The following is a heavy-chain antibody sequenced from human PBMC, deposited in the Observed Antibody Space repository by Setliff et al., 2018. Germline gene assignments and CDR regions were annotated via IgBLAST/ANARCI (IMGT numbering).Heavy chain of an antibody. J-gene: IGHJ5*02. V-gene: IGHV4-39*02. Sequence: PSETLSLTCSVSGASISTTYYYWDWIRQSPEKGLEWIGTIYQNGITYYNSSVKSRVTMSLDASKNRFSLNLTSVTAADTAVYFCARGIGGYCSSASCSNESWPWGQGTLVTVSS. CDR3: ARGIGGYCSSASCSNESWP. D-gene: IGHD2-2*01. CDR2: IYQNGIT. CDR1: GASISTTYYY.